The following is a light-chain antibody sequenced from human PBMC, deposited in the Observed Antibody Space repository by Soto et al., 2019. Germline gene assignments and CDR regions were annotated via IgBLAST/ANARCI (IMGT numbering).Light chain of an antibody. V-gene: IGKV2-28*01. CDR3: MQALQTPRT. CDR2: LGS. Sequence: DIVMTQSPLSLPVTPGEPASISCRSSQRLLHSTGYNYLDWYLQKPGQSQQLLIYLGSNRASGVPDRFSGSGSGTDFTLNISRVEAEDIGVYYCMQALQTPRTFGQGTKVEIK. J-gene: IGKJ1*01. CDR1: QRLLHSTGYNY.